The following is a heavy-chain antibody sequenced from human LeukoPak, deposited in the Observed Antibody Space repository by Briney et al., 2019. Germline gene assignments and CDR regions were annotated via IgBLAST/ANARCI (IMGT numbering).Heavy chain of an antibody. J-gene: IGHJ6*03. CDR2: IYYSGST. CDR1: GGSISSYY. CDR3: ARVYGDYVYYYYYYMDV. D-gene: IGHD4-17*01. Sequence: SETLSLTCTVSGGSISSYYWSWIRQPPGKGLEWIGYIYYSGSTNYNPSLKSRVTISVDTSKNQLSLKLSSVTAADTAVYYCARVYGDYVYYYYYYMDVWGKGTTVTVSS. V-gene: IGHV4-59*01.